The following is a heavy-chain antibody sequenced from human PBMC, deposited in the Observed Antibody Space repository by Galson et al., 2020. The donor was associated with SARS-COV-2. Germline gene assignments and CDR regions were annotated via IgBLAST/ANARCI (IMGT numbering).Heavy chain of an antibody. V-gene: IGHV3-30*18. D-gene: IGHD3-22*01. CDR2: ISYDGSNQ. J-gene: IGHJ4*02. CDR1: GFTFSSYG. CDR3: AKGKIVVVITLDYFDY. Sequence: TGGSLRLSCAASGFTFSSYGMHWVRQAPGKGLEWVAVISYDGSNQYYADSVKGRFTISRDNSKNTLYLQMNSLRAEDTAVYYCAKGKIVVVITLDYFDYWGQGTLVTVSS.